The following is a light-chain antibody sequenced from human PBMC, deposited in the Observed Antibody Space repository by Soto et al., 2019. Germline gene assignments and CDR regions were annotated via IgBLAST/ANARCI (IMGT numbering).Light chain of an antibody. V-gene: IGKV1-33*01. CDR1: QSISNY. CDR3: QQYDNRPPVT. Sequence: DILMTQSPSSLSASAGDRATISCQASQSISNYLTWYQQKPGKAPKLLIYGASNLETGVPSRFSGSGSGTEFTFTISSLQSEDIAIYYCQQYDNRPPVTFGGGTKVEIK. CDR2: GAS. J-gene: IGKJ4*01.